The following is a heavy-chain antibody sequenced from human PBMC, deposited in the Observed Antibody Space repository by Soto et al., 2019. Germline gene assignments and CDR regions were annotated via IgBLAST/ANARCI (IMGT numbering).Heavy chain of an antibody. D-gene: IGHD3-10*01. Sequence: SETLSLTCAVSGGSISSGGYSWSWIRQPPGKGLEWIGYIYHSGSTYYNPSLKSRVTISVDRSKNQFSLKLSSVTAADTAVYYCARAMVRGAEYNWFDPWGQGTLVTV. V-gene: IGHV4-30-2*01. J-gene: IGHJ5*02. CDR3: ARAMVRGAEYNWFDP. CDR1: GGSISSGGYS. CDR2: IYHSGST.